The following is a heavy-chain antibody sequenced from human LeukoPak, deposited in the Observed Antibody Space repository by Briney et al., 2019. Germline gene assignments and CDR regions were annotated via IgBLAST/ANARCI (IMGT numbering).Heavy chain of an antibody. CDR1: GFTFSSYA. CDR2: ISGSGGST. V-gene: IGHV3-23*01. J-gene: IGHJ4*02. Sequence: GGSLRLSCAASGFTFSSYAMRWVRQAPGKGLEWVSAISGSGGSTYYADSVKGRFTISRDNSKNTLYLQMNSLRAEDTAVYYCAKDGETSSSGPSFDYWGQGTLVTVSS. D-gene: IGHD6-19*01. CDR3: AKDGETSSSGPSFDY.